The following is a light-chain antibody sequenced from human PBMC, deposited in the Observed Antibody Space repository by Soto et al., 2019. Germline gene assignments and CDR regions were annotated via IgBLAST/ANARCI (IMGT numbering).Light chain of an antibody. J-gene: IGKJ5*01. V-gene: IGKV1-5*01. CDR1: QSISSW. CDR2: DAS. Sequence: DIQMPQSPSTLSASLGDRFSITCLSSQSISSWLAWYQQKPGKAPKLLIYDASSLESGVPSRFSGSGSGTEFTLTISSLQPDDFATYYCQHADSFPLITFGQGTRLEIK. CDR3: QHADSFPLIT.